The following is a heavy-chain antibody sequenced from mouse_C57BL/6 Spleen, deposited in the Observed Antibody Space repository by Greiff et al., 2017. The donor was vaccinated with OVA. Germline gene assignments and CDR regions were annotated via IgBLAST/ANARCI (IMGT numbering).Heavy chain of an antibody. J-gene: IGHJ4*01. CDR1: GYTFTDYE. CDR3: TRYEYALYAMDY. CDR2: IDPETGGT. Sequence: QVQLQQSGAELVRPGASVTLSCKASGYTFTDYEMHWVKQTPVHGLEWIGAIDPETGGTAYNQKFKGKAILTADKSSSTAYMELRSLTSEDSAVYFCTRYEYALYAMDYWGQGTSVTVSS. D-gene: IGHD2-4*01. V-gene: IGHV1-15*01.